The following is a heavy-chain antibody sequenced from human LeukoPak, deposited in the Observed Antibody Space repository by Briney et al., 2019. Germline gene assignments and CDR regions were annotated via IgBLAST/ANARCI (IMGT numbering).Heavy chain of an antibody. J-gene: IGHJ4*02. Sequence: PGGSLRLSCAASGFTFDDYAMHWVRQAPGKGLEWVSGISWNSGSIGYADSVKGRFTISRDNAKNSLYLQMNSLRAEDTALYYCAKCAYYYDSXGLEDWGQGTLVTVSS. CDR2: ISWNSGSI. CDR3: AKCAYYYDSXGLED. CDR1: GFTFDDYA. V-gene: IGHV3-9*01. D-gene: IGHD3-22*01.